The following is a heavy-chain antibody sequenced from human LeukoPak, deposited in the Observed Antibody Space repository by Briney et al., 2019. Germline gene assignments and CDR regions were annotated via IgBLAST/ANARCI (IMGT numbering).Heavy chain of an antibody. CDR3: ARDFFPRPFDY. V-gene: IGHV3-11*04. J-gene: IGHJ4*02. CDR2: ISSSGSTI. D-gene: IGHD2/OR15-2a*01. Sequence: GGSLRLSLAASGFTFSDYYMGWIRQAPGKGLEWVSYISSSGSTIYYADSVKGRFTISRDNAKNSLYLQMNSLRAEDTAVYYCARDFFPRPFDYWGQGTLVTVSS. CDR1: GFTFSDYY.